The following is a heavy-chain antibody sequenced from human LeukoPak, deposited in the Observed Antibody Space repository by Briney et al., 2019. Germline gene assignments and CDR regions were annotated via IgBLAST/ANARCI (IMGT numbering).Heavy chain of an antibody. CDR2: ISAYNGHT. CDR1: GYTFSSYG. CDR3: ARDYYDMLTGYQYNWFGP. D-gene: IGHD3-9*01. V-gene: IGHV1-18*04. Sequence: ASVKVSCKTSGYTFSSYGINWVRQAPGQGLEWMGWISAYNGHTDHAQKLQGRLTMTTDTSTTTAYMELRSLRSDDTAVYYCARDYYDMLTGYQYNWFGPGCQGTLVTVSS. J-gene: IGHJ5*02.